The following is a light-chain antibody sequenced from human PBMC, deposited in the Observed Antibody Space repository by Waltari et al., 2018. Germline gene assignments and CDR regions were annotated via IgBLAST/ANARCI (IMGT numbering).Light chain of an antibody. CDR2: EVN. CDR1: SSDIGGSTY. J-gene: IGLJ2*01. Sequence: QSALAQPPSASGSPGQSITVSCTGTSSDIGGSTYFSWFQQHPGRGPRLIIYEVNQRPSGVPDRFSGSKSGNTAFLTVSGLQPEDDAHYHCSSFANNKRIFGGGTKLTVL. V-gene: IGLV2-8*01. CDR3: SSFANNKRI.